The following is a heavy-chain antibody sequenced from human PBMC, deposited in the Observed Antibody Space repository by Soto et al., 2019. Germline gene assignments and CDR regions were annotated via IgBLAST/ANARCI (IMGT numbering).Heavy chain of an antibody. CDR1: GGTFSSYA. D-gene: IGHD5-12*01. CDR3: ARAGRDGYNWVFDY. J-gene: IGHJ4*02. CDR2: IIPIFGTA. V-gene: IGHV1-69*13. Sequence: ASVKVSCKASGGTFSSYAISWVRQAPGQGLEWMGGIIPIFGTANYAQKFQGRVTITADESTSTAYMELSSLRSEDTAVYYCARAGRDGYNWVFDYWGPGALVTVSS.